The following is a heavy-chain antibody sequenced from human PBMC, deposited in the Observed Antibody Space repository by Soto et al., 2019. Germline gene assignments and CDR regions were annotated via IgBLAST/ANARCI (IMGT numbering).Heavy chain of an antibody. CDR1: GGTFSSYA. V-gene: IGHV1-69*13. Sequence: RASVKVSCKASGGTFSSYAISWVRQAPGQGLEWMGGIIPIFGTANYAQKFQGRVTITADESTSTAYMELSSLRSEDTAVYYCAREGRSTYYYYGMDVWGQGTTVTVSS. CDR2: IIPIFGTA. CDR3: AREGRSTYYYYGMDV. J-gene: IGHJ6*02.